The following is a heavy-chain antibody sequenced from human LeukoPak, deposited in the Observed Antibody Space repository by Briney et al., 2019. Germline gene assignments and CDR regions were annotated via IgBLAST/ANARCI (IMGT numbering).Heavy chain of an antibody. CDR2: TSGDGGTT. CDR1: GFTFDDYA. J-gene: IGHJ6*02. CDR3: AKDIFPDSWVLGSYYYYGMDV. D-gene: IGHD1-14*01. Sequence: GGSLRLSCAASGFTFDDYAMHWVRQAPGKGLEWVSLTSGDGGTTYYADSVKGRFTISRDNSKNSLYLQMNSLRTEDTALYYCAKDIFPDSWVLGSYYYYGMDVWGQGTTVTVSS. V-gene: IGHV3-43*02.